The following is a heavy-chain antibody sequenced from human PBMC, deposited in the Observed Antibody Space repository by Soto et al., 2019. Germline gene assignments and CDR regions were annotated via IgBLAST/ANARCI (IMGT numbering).Heavy chain of an antibody. CDR3: ARVLKVGATQYYFDY. J-gene: IGHJ4*02. V-gene: IGHV4-59*01. D-gene: IGHD1-26*01. Sequence: SETLSLTCTVSVGSISSYYWSWIRQPPGKGLEWIGYIYYSGSTNYNPSLKSRVTISVDTSKNQFSLKLSSVTAADTAVYYCARVLKVGATQYYFDYWGQGTLVTVSS. CDR2: IYYSGST. CDR1: VGSISSYY.